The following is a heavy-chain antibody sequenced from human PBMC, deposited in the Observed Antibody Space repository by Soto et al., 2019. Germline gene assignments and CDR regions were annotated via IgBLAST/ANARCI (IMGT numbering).Heavy chain of an antibody. CDR3: ARKSVDTNYYYGMDV. Sequence: PVKACWKARGFTYACSCIRWPRQSPKQGLEWMGWISTYNGDTNYAQTFQGRVTMTTDTSTSTVYMELRSLRSDDTAVYYCARKSVDTNYYYGMDVWGQGTPVTVSS. CDR1: GFTYACSC. D-gene: IGHD5-18*01. J-gene: IGHJ6*02. V-gene: IGHV1-18*01. CDR2: ISTYNGDT.